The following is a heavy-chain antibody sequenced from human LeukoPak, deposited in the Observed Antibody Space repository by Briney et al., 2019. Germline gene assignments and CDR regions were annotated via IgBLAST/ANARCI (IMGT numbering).Heavy chain of an antibody. CDR3: ARQHVEMATMVWYFDL. Sequence: SETLSLTCTVSGGSISSYYWSWIRQPPRKGVEWIGYIYYSGSTNYNPSLKSRVTISVDTSKNQFSLKLSSVTAADTAVYYCARQHVEMATMVWYFDLWGRGTLVTVSS. CDR2: IYYSGST. D-gene: IGHD5-24*01. V-gene: IGHV4-59*01. J-gene: IGHJ2*01. CDR1: GGSISSYY.